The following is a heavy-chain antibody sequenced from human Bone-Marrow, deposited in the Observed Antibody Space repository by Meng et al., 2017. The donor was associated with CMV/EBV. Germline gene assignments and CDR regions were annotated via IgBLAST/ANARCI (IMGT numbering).Heavy chain of an antibody. CDR2: IYSGGST. CDR3: ARGAPRKYYYYGMDV. J-gene: IGHJ6*02. V-gene: IGHV3-53*01. CDR1: GFTVSSNY. D-gene: IGHD1-14*01. Sequence: GGSLRLSCAASGFTVSSNYMTWVRQAPGKGLEWVSLIYSGGSTYYADSVRGRFTISRDNSKNTLYLQMNSLRAEDTAVYYCARGAPRKYYYYGMDVWGQGTTVTVSS.